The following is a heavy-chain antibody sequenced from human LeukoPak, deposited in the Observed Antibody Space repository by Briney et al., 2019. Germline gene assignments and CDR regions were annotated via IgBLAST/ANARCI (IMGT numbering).Heavy chain of an antibody. D-gene: IGHD4-17*01. CDR3: ATVDQGTTVTTLDY. CDR2: FDPEDGET. Sequence: ASVKVSCKVSGYTLTELSMHWVRQAPGKGLEWMGGFDPEDGETIYAQKFQGRVTMTEDTSTDTAYTELSSLRSEDTAVYYCATVDQGTTVTTLDYWGQGTLVTVSS. CDR1: GYTLTELS. V-gene: IGHV1-24*01. J-gene: IGHJ4*02.